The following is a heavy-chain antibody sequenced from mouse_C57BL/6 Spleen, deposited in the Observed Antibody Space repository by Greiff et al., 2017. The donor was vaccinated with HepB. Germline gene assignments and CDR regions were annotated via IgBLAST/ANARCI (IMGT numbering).Heavy chain of an antibody. Sequence: VQLQQSGPELVKPGASVKISCKASGYAFSSSWMNWVKQRPGKGLEWIGRINPGDGDTNYNGKFKGKATLTADKSSSTAYMQLSSLTSEDSAVYCCTRGGGRYYFDYWGQGTTLTVSS. CDR2: INPGDGDT. V-gene: IGHV1-82*01. J-gene: IGHJ2*01. D-gene: IGHD1-1*01. CDR1: GYAFSSSW. CDR3: TRGGGRYYFDY.